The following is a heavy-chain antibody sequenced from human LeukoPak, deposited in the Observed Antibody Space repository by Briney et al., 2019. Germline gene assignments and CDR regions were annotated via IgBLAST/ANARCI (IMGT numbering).Heavy chain of an antibody. J-gene: IGHJ4*02. CDR2: ISYDGSNK. Sequence: GGSLRLSCAASGFTFSSYAMDWVRQAPGKGLEWVAVISYDGSNKYYADSVKGRFTISRDNSKNTLYLQMNSLRAEDTAVYYCARGYSSGWYGDYWGQGTLVTVSS. D-gene: IGHD6-19*01. CDR3: ARGYSSGWYGDY. V-gene: IGHV3-30*04. CDR1: GFTFSSYA.